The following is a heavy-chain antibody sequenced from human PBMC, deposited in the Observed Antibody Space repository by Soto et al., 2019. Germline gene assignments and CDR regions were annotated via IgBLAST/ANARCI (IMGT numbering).Heavy chain of an antibody. Sequence: GASVKVSCKASGYSFTYYKLYWVRQAPGQGLEWMGWVDPNGGGSNSAQKFQGSVTMTWDTSITTAYLDLTRLTTNDTATYFCATWVDYGDFEGFDFWGQGTLVTVSS. CDR1: GYSFTYYK. CDR3: ATWVDYGDFEGFDF. J-gene: IGHJ4*02. D-gene: IGHD4-17*01. CDR2: VDPNGGGS. V-gene: IGHV1-2*04.